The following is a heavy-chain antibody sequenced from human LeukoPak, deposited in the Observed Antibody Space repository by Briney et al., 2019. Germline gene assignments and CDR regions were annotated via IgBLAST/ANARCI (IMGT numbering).Heavy chain of an antibody. D-gene: IGHD3-10*01. CDR3: AKDPYGSGSYYNVGAFDI. V-gene: IGHV3-23*01. CDR1: GFTFSSYA. CDR2: ISGSGGST. J-gene: IGHJ3*02. Sequence: GGSLRLSCAASGFTFSSYAMSWVRQAPGKGLEWVSAISGSGGSTYYADSVKGRFTISRDNSKNTLYLQMNSLRAEDTAVYYCAKDPYGSGSYYNVGAFDIWGQGTMVTVSS.